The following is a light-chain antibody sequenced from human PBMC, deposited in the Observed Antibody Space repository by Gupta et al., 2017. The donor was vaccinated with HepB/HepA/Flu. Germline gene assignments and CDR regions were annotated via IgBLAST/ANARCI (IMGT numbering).Light chain of an antibody. Sequence: QPVVTQEPSFSVSPGGAVTLTCGLSSGSVSTSHYPRWYPQTPGQAPRTLIYSTNTRAAGVPDRFSGSSRGNKAALTVTGAQADDESDYYCGLYSRSAWVFGGGTKLTVL. V-gene: IGLV8-61*01. CDR1: SGSVSTSHY. J-gene: IGLJ3*02. CDR3: GLYSRSAWV. CDR2: STN.